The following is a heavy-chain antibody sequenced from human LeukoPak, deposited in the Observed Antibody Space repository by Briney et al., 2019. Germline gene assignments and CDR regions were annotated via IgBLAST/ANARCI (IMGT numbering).Heavy chain of an antibody. CDR1: GFTVSSNS. D-gene: IGHD6-19*01. CDR2: IYSGGNT. J-gene: IGHJ4*02. CDR3: AKDVFRYSSGWYYFDY. V-gene: IGHV3-53*05. Sequence: GGSLRLSCTVSGFTVSSNSWSWVRQAPGKGLEWVSFIYSGGNTHYSDSVKGRFTLSRDNSKNTLYLQMNSLRAEDTAVYYCAKDVFRYSSGWYYFDYWGQGTLVTVSS.